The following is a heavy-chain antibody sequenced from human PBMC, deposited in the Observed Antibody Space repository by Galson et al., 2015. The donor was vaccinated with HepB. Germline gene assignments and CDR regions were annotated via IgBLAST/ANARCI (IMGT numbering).Heavy chain of an antibody. Sequence: SLRLSCAASGFTFSNAWMSWVRQAPGKGLEWVGRIKSKADGGTTDYAAPVKGRFTISRDDSKNTLYLQMNSLKTEDTAVYYCTTGKRPDSYYDFWSGYQYYYYYYMDVWGKGTTVTVSS. CDR1: GFTFSNAW. V-gene: IGHV3-15*01. CDR2: IKSKADGGTT. J-gene: IGHJ6*03. CDR3: TTGKRPDSYYDFWSGYQYYYYYYMDV. D-gene: IGHD3-3*01.